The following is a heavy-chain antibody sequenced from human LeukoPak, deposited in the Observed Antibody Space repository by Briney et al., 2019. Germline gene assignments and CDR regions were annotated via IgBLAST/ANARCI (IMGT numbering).Heavy chain of an antibody. V-gene: IGHV3-64*01. D-gene: IGHD4-11*01. Sequence: GGSLRLSCAASGFTFSSYAMHWVRHAPGKGLEYVSATSSNGGSTYYANSVKGRFTISRDNPKNTLYLQMGSLRAEHMAVYYFARRDYRYYYDYWGQGTVVTVSS. CDR2: TSSNGGST. CDR3: ARRDYRYYYDY. CDR1: GFTFSSYA. J-gene: IGHJ4*02.